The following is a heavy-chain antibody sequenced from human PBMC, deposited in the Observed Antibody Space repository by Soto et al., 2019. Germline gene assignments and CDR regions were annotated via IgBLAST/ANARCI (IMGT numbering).Heavy chain of an antibody. D-gene: IGHD2-2*01. V-gene: IGHV3-15*07. CDR2: IKSKTDGGTT. Sequence: GGSLRLSCAASGFTFSNAWMNWVRQAPGKGLEWVGRIKSKTDGGTTDYAAPVKGRFTISRDDSKNTLYLQMNSMKTEDTAVYYCTTGCSSTSCQKYYYYYYGMDVWGQGTTVTVSS. CDR3: TTGCSSTSCQKYYYYYYGMDV. CDR1: GFTFSNAW. J-gene: IGHJ6*02.